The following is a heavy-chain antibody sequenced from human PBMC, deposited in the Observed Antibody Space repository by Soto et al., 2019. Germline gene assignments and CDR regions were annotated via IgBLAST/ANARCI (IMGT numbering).Heavy chain of an antibody. Sequence: ASVKVSCKASGYTFTGYYMHWVRQAPGQGLEWMGWINPNSGGTNYAQKFQGRVTMTRDTSISTAYMELSRLRSDDTAVYYCARDRRRCSSTSCYDRPDDWGKGTLVTVS. CDR3: ARDRRRCSSTSCYDRPDD. D-gene: IGHD2-2*01. J-gene: IGHJ4*02. CDR1: GYTFTGYY. V-gene: IGHV1-2*02. CDR2: INPNSGGT.